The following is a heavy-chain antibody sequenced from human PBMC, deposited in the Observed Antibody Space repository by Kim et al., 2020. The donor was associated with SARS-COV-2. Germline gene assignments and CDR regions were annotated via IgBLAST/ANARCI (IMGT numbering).Heavy chain of an antibody. D-gene: IGHD3-10*01. CDR1: GFTFSSYD. Sequence: GGSLRLSCAASGFTFSSYDMHWVRQATGKGLEWVSAIGTAGDTYYPGSVKGRFTISRENAKNSLYLQMNSLRAGDTAVYYFARGGGSGSYSGAAFDIWGQGRMVSVSS. J-gene: IGHJ3*02. CDR2: IGTAGDT. CDR3: ARGGGSGSYSGAAFDI. V-gene: IGHV3-13*04.